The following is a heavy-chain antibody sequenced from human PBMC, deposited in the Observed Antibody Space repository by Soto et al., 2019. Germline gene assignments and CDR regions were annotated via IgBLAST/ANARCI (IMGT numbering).Heavy chain of an antibody. CDR2: LTYDGSNQ. D-gene: IGHD3-22*01. J-gene: IGHJ4*02. Sequence: GGSXRLSXXASXXXXXXXXXXXXXQAPGXGLEWVXXLTYDGSNQNHADSVKGRFTISRDNSKNTLYLQMNSLRAEDTAVYYCARELVRYYDSSGEFDYWGQGTLVTVSS. CDR3: ARELVRYYDSSGEFDY. CDR1: XXXXXXXX. V-gene: IGHV3-30-3*01.